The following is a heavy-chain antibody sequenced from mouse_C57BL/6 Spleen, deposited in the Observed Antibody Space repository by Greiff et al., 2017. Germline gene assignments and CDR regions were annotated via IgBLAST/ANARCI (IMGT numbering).Heavy chain of an antibody. CDR3: ARVSNYVGSWYFDV. CDR2: ISYSGST. V-gene: IGHV3-8*01. CDR1: GYSITSDY. J-gene: IGHJ1*03. D-gene: IGHD2-5*01. Sequence: EVQLVESGPGLAKPSQTLSLTCSVTGYSITSDYWNWIRKFPGNKLEYMGYISYSGSTYYNPSLKSRISINRDTSKNQYYLQLNSVTTEDTATYYGARVSNYVGSWYFDVWGTGTTVTVSS.